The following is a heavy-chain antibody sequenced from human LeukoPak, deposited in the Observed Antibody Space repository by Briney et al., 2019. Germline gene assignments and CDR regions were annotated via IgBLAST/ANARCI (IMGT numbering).Heavy chain of an antibody. CDR1: GYTFAGYY. Sequence: VASVKVSCKASGYTFAGYYMHWVRQAPGQGLEWMGWINSKSGGTNYAQKFQGRVTMTRDTSITTAYMELSRLRSDDTAVYYCANSGGEEDDAFDIWGQGTMVTVSS. D-gene: IGHD2-15*01. V-gene: IGHV1-2*02. J-gene: IGHJ3*02. CDR2: INSKSGGT. CDR3: ANSGGEEDDAFDI.